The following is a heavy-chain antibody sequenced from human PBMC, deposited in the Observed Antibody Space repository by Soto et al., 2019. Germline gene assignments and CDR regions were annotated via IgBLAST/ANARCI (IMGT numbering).Heavy chain of an antibody. CDR3: ARQSYYGSGSFDY. D-gene: IGHD3-10*01. V-gene: IGHV4-39*01. J-gene: IGHJ4*02. CDR2: IYYSGST. Sequence: PSETLSLTCTVSGGSISSSSYYWGWIRQPPGKGLEWIGSIYYSGSTYYNPSLKSRVTISVDTSKNQFSLKLSSVTAADTAVYYCARQSYYGSGSFDYWGQGTLVTVSS. CDR1: GGSISSSSYY.